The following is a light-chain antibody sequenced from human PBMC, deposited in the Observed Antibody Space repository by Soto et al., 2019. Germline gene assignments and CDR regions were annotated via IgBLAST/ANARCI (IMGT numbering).Light chain of an antibody. V-gene: IGKV3-20*01. CDR2: GAS. CDR1: QSVSSTY. CDR3: QQYGSSRGT. J-gene: IGKJ1*01. Sequence: EIVLTQSPGTLSLSPGERATLSCRASQSVSSTYIAWYQHKPGQPPRLLIYGASSRATGIPDRFSGSGSGTDFTLTITRLEPEDFAVYYCQQYGSSRGTFGQGTKVEI.